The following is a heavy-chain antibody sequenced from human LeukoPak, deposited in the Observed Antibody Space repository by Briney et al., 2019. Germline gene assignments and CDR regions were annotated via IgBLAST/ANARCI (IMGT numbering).Heavy chain of an antibody. D-gene: IGHD3-10*01. CDR2: IYYSGST. CDR3: ARDYGSGSYQNWFDP. CDR1: GGSISSSSYY. J-gene: IGHJ5*02. V-gene: IGHV4-39*07. Sequence: SETLSLTCTVSGGSISSSSYYWGWIRQPPGKGLEWIGSIYYSGSTYYNPSPKSRVTTSVDTSKNQFSLKLSSVTAADTAVYYCARDYGSGSYQNWFDPWGQGTLVTVSS.